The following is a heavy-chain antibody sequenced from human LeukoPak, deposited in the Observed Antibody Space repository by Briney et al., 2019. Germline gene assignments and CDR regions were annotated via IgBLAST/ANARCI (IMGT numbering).Heavy chain of an antibody. CDR2: IYYSGST. D-gene: IGHD4-23*01. CDR1: GGSISSSSYY. J-gene: IGHJ4*02. V-gene: IGHV4-39*01. CDR3: ANSANYGGNSGYFDY. Sequence: SETLSLTCTVSGGSISSSSYYWGWIRHPPGKGLEWIGSIYYSGSTYYNPSLKSRVIMSVDTSKNQFSLKLSSVTAADTAVYYCANSANYGGNSGYFDYWGQGTLVTVSS.